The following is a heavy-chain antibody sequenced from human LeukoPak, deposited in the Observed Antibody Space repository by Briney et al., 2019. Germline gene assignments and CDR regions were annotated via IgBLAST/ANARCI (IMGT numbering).Heavy chain of an antibody. J-gene: IGHJ4*02. CDR3: ASGLPPGIIDY. CDR2: IYSGGST. D-gene: IGHD1-14*01. CDR1: GFTVSSNY. Sequence: GESLKISCAASGFTVSSNYMTWVRQAPGKGLEWVSVIYSGGSTYYADSVKGRFTISRDDSKNTLYLQMNSLRAEDTAVYYCASGLPPGIIDYWGQGTLVTVSS. V-gene: IGHV3-53*01.